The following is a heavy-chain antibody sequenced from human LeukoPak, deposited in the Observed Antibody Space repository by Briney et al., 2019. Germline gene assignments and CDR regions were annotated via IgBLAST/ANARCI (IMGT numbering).Heavy chain of an antibody. V-gene: IGHV4-34*01. CDR2: INHSGST. CDR3: ARLRYFELFDY. CDR1: GGSFSGYY. D-gene: IGHD3-9*01. Sequence: SETLSLTCAVYGGSFSGYYWSWIRQPPGKGLEWIGEINHSGSTNYNPSLKSRVTISVDTSKNQFSLKLSSVTAADTAVYYCARLRYFELFDYWGQGTLVTVSS. J-gene: IGHJ4*02.